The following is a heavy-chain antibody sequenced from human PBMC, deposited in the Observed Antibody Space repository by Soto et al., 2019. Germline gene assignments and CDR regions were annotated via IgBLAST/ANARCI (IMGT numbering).Heavy chain of an antibody. CDR2: LYYSGRT. CDR3: ESQSITIVRGVIVVWFDP. CDR1: DGSISTSSYH. J-gene: IGHJ5*02. D-gene: IGHD3-10*01. V-gene: IGHV4-39*01. Sequence: LSLTCTVSDGSISTSSYHCGWFRQPPGKGVGEIGSLYYSGRTYYNPSLKSQVTLCADTSKNQSSLKLSSVTAADTAVYYCESQSITIVRGVIVVWFDPWGQGTLVTVS.